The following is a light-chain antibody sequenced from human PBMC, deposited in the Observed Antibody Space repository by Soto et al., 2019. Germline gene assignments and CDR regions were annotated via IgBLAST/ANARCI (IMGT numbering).Light chain of an antibody. CDR3: QQSGSSPYT. V-gene: IGKV3-20*01. CDR1: QTFTNNY. CDR2: GAS. Sequence: EIVLTQSPGTLSLSPGERAILSCRASQTFTNNYLAWYQQKPGQAPRLLIYGASSRATGIPDRFSGSGSGTDFTIIISGLEPEDSAVYYCQQSGSSPYTFGQGTKLEIK. J-gene: IGKJ2*01.